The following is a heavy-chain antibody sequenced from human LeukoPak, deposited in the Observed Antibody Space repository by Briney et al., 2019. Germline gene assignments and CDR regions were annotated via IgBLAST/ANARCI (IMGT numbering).Heavy chain of an antibody. V-gene: IGHV3-23*01. CDR1: GFTFSSHG. CDR3: AKGIAAAQPVNFDY. CDR2: ISGSGGST. D-gene: IGHD6-13*01. Sequence: GGSLKLSCAASGFTFSSHGMSWVRQAPGKGLEWVSAISGSGGSTYYADSVKGRFTISRDNSKNTLYLQMNSLRAEDTAVYYCAKGIAAAQPVNFDYWGQGTLVTVPS. J-gene: IGHJ4*02.